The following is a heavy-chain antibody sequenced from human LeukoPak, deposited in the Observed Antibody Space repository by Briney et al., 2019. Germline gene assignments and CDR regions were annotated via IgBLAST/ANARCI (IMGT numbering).Heavy chain of an antibody. V-gene: IGHV3-33*05. CDR1: GFTFSSFG. D-gene: IGHD2-21*01. Sequence: GGSLRLSCVASGFTFSSFGMHWVRQAPGRGLEWVALIIYDNKYYIDSVKGRFTISRDNSKNTLYLQMDSPRAEDTAVYYCARYCSGACYSGVDYWGQGTLVTVPS. J-gene: IGHJ4*02. CDR2: IIYDNK. CDR3: ARYCSGACYSGVDY.